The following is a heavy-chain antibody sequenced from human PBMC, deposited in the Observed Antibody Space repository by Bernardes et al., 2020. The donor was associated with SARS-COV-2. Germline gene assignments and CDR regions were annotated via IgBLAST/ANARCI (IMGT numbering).Heavy chain of an antibody. D-gene: IGHD6-13*01. Sequence: LSLSCTVSGGTISSYYWSWIRQPAGRGLEWIGRIHTSGSTNYNPSLTSRVTMSVDTPKNQFSLKLSSVTAADTAVYYCARDPKGDSSSHYWGQGTLVTVSS. V-gene: IGHV4-4*07. CDR2: IHTSGST. J-gene: IGHJ4*02. CDR3: ARDPKGDSSSHY. CDR1: GGTISSYY.